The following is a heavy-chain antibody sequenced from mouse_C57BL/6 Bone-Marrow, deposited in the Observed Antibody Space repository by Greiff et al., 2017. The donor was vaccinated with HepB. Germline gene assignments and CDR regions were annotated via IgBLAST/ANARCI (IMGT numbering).Heavy chain of an antibody. CDR2: IYPRSGNT. CDR1: GYTFTSYG. Sequence: QVQLKESGAELARPGASVKLSCKASGYTFTSYGISWVKQRTGQGLEWIGEIYPRSGNTYYNEKFKGKATLTADKSSSTAYMELRSLTSEYSAVYFCAKLLYWYFDVWGTGTTVTVSS. CDR3: AKLLYWYFDV. D-gene: IGHD1-1*01. J-gene: IGHJ1*03. V-gene: IGHV1-81*01.